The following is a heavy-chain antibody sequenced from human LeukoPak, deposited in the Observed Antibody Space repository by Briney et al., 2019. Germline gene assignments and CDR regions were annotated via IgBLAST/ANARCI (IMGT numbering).Heavy chain of an antibody. J-gene: IGHJ6*02. CDR3: ASGIQYSRYYYGMDV. CDR2: IYYSGST. Sequence: SEALSLTCTVSGGSISSSSYYWSWIRQPPGKGLEWIGYIYYSGSTNYNPSLKSRVTISVDTSKNQFSLKLSSVTAADTAVYYCASGIQYSRYYYGMDVWGQGTTVTVSS. CDR1: GGSISSSSYY. V-gene: IGHV4-61*01. D-gene: IGHD6-6*01.